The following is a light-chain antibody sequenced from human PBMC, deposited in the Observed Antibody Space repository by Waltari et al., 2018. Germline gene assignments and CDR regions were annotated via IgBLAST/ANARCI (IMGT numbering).Light chain of an antibody. Sequence: QSALTQPPSASGSPGQSITISCTGISTDVAGYDPVFWYQQHPGKAPKLCIYEVTKRPSGVPDRFSGSKSDNTASLAVSGLQAEDEADYYCSSHAGGSSLMFGGGTKLTVL. J-gene: IGLJ3*02. CDR1: STDVAGYDP. CDR2: EVT. V-gene: IGLV2-8*01. CDR3: SSHAGGSSLM.